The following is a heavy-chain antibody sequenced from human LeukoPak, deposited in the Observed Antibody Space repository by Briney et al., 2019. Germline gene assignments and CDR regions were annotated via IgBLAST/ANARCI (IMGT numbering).Heavy chain of an antibody. Sequence: PGGSLRLSCAASGFTFSSYWMHWVRQAPGKGLGWVSRINSDGSSTSYADSVKGRFTISKDNAKNTLYLQMNSLRAEDTAVYYCARGGGTKAQPPPNDAFDIWGQGTMVTVSS. CDR2: INSDGSST. CDR1: GFTFSSYW. D-gene: IGHD1-26*01. J-gene: IGHJ3*02. V-gene: IGHV3-74*01. CDR3: ARGGGTKAQPPPNDAFDI.